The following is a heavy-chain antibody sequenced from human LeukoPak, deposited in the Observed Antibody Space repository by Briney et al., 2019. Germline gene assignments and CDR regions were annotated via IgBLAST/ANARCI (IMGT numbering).Heavy chain of an antibody. D-gene: IGHD3-16*01. V-gene: IGHV3-11*01. CDR2: ITSSGNTI. CDR3: ARMDGEVGGQDPFDY. Sequence: PGGSLRLSFAASGFTFSDYYMSSIRQAPGKGLEWVSYITSSGNTIYYARSVKGRFTISRDNAKNPLYLQMNRLRAEDTAVYYCARMDGEVGGQDPFDYWGQGTLVTVSS. J-gene: IGHJ4*02. CDR1: GFTFSDYY.